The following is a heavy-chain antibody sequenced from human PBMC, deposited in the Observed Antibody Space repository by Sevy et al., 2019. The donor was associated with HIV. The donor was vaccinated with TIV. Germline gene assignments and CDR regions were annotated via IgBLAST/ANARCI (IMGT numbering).Heavy chain of an antibody. J-gene: IGHJ4*02. CDR1: GYTFTSYY. V-gene: IGHV1-46*01. Sequence: ASVKVSCKASGYTFTSYYMHWVRQAPGQGLEWMGIINPSGGSTSYAQKFQGRVTMTRDTSTSTVYMELSSLGSEDTALYYCAGPGDPPAYCGGDCYLNYFDYWGQGTLVTVSS. CDR3: AGPGDPPAYCGGDCYLNYFDY. D-gene: IGHD2-21*02. CDR2: INPSGGST.